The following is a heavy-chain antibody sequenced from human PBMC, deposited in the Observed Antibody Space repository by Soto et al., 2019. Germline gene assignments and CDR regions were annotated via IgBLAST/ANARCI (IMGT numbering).Heavy chain of an antibody. CDR3: AKSMFSGPETGPGGWVY. V-gene: IGHV3-23*01. CDR2: ISGSGGST. J-gene: IGHJ4*02. CDR1: GFTFSSYA. D-gene: IGHD2-8*02. Sequence: LSCAASGFTFSSYAMSWVRQAPGKGLEWVSAISGSGGSTYYADSVKGRFTISRDNSKNTLYLQMNSLRAEDTAVYYCAKSMFSGPETGPGGWVYWGQGTLVTVSS.